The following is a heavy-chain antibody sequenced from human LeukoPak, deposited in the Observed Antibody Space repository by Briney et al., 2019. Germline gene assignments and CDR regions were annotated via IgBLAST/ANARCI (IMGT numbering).Heavy chain of an antibody. J-gene: IGHJ6*03. Sequence: PGGSLRLSCAASGFTFSDYYMSWIRQAPGKGLEWVSYISSSGSTIYYADSVKGRFTIFMDNAKNSLYLQMNSLRAEDTAVYYCASNPTSDYSNYYYYYYMDVWGKGTTVTVSS. CDR2: ISSSGSTI. D-gene: IGHD4-11*01. CDR1: GFTFSDYY. V-gene: IGHV3-11*04. CDR3: ASNPTSDYSNYYYYYYMDV.